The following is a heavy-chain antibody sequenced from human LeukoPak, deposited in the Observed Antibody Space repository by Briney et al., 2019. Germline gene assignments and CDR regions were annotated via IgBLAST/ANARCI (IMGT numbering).Heavy chain of an antibody. V-gene: IGHV6-1*01. Sequence: SQTLSLTCAISGDIVSSNSAAWDWIRQSPSRGLEWLVRTYYRSKWYNYYPVSVKSRITIIPDTSKNQFSLQLNSVTPEDTAIYYCARGGLAVAGLDFWGQGTLVTVSS. CDR3: ARGGLAVAGLDF. CDR1: GDIVSSNSAA. CDR2: TYYRSKWYN. D-gene: IGHD6-19*01. J-gene: IGHJ4*02.